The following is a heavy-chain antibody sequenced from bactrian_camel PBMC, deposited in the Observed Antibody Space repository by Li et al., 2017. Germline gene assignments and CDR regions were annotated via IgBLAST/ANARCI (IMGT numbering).Heavy chain of an antibody. D-gene: IGHD5*01. Sequence: DVQLVESGGGAVTAGGSLRLSCLVSGYPHSAISMGFFRQAPGKEREGVAAIFDRTYYTDSVKGRFTISRDDVKNILYLQMNSLKTDDTGVYYCATDLMVTTGEYTYWGQGTQVTVS. J-gene: IGHJ4*01. CDR2: IFDRT. V-gene: IGHV3S31*01. CDR1: GYPHSAIS. CDR3: ATDLMVTTGEYTY.